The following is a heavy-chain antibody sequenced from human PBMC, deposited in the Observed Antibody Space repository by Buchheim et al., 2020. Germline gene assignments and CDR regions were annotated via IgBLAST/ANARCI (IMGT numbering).Heavy chain of an antibody. J-gene: IGHJ4*02. D-gene: IGHD1-1*01. Sequence: EVQLVESGGGLVQPGGSLRLSCAASGFTFSSYEMNWVRQAPGKGLEWVSYISSSGGAIYYADSVKGRFTISRDNAKNSLYLQLSSLRAEDTAVYYCARDSSQLGKFDYWGQGTL. CDR1: GFTFSSYE. CDR2: ISSSGGAI. CDR3: ARDSSQLGKFDY. V-gene: IGHV3-48*03.